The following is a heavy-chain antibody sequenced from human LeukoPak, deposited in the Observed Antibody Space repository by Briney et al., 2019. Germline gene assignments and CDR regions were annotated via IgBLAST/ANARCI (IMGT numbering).Heavy chain of an antibody. CDR1: GGSISSYY. CDR2: IYYSGSA. CDR3: ARTYYDILTGYYRMYYFDY. Sequence: SETLSLTCTVSGGSISSYYWSWIRQPPGKGLEWIGYIYYSGSANYNPSLKSRVTISVETSKNQFSLKLSSVTAADTAVYYCARTYYDILTGYYRMYYFDYWGQGTLVTVSS. D-gene: IGHD3-9*01. V-gene: IGHV4-59*01. J-gene: IGHJ4*02.